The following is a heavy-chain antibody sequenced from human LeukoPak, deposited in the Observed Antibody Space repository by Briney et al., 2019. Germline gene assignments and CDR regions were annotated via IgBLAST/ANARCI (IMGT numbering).Heavy chain of an antibody. V-gene: IGHV4-34*01. J-gene: IGHJ4*02. Sequence: PSETLSLTCAVYGGSFSGYYWSWIRQPPGKGLEWIGEINHSGSTNYNPSLKSRVTISVDTSKNQFSLKLSSVTAADTAVYYCARLRRPSITMIVVVRRGDSYYFNYWGQGTLVTVSS. CDR3: ARLRRPSITMIVVVRRGDSYYFNY. CDR2: INHSGST. CDR1: GGSFSGYY. D-gene: IGHD3-22*01.